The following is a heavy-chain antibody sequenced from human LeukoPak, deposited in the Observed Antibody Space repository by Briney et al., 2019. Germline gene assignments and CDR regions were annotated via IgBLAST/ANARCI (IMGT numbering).Heavy chain of an antibody. V-gene: IGHV4-61*01. CDR3: ARWGTY. CDR1: GGSVSSGTYL. CDR2: IHYSVTT. Sequence: TSETLSLTCTVSGGSVSSGTYLWTWVRQPPGKGPEWIGHIHYSVTTNYNPSLKSRVTMSLDTSKNQFSLKLTSVTAADTAIYFCARWGTYWGQGILATVSS. D-gene: IGHD7-27*01. J-gene: IGHJ4*02.